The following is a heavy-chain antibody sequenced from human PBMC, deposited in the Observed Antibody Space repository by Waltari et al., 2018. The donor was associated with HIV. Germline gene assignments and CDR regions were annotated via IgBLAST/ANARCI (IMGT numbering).Heavy chain of an antibody. V-gene: IGHV1-2*02. CDR3: TRDAASSGYWYFDL. CDR1: GYTFTGYY. J-gene: IGHJ2*01. CDR2: INPNRGGT. D-gene: IGHD3-10*01. Sequence: QVQLVQSGTEVKKPGASVKVSCKASGYTFTGYYMHWVRPAPGQGLEWMGWINPNRGGTNYAQKFQGRVTVTRDTSISTAYMQLSRLRSDDTAVYYCTRDAASSGYWYFDLWGRGTLVTVSS.